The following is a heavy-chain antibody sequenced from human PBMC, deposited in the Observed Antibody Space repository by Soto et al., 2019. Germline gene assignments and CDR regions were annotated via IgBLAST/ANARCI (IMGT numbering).Heavy chain of an antibody. D-gene: IGHD2-2*01. CDR3: TTDNYGDIVLLPAAMFGWEAFDI. V-gene: IGHV3-15*07. Sequence: WIRQPPGKGLEWVGRIKSKTDGGTTDYAAPVKGRFTISRDDSKNTLYLQMNSLKTEDTAVYYCTTDNYGDIVLLPAAMFGWEAFDIWGQGTMVTVSS. J-gene: IGHJ3*02. CDR2: IKSKTDGGTT.